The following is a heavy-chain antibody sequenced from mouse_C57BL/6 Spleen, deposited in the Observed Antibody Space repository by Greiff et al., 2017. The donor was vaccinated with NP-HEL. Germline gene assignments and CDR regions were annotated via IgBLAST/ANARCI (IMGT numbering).Heavy chain of an antibody. Sequence: VQLQQSGAELVRPGASVKLSCTASGFNIKDDYMHWVKQRPEQGLEWIGWIDPENGDTEYASKFQGKATITADTSSNTAYLQLSSLTSEDTAVYYCTTAKFITTVVAPAMDYWGQGTSVTVSS. D-gene: IGHD1-1*01. CDR3: TTAKFITTVVAPAMDY. J-gene: IGHJ4*01. CDR1: GFNIKDDY. CDR2: IDPENGDT. V-gene: IGHV14-4*01.